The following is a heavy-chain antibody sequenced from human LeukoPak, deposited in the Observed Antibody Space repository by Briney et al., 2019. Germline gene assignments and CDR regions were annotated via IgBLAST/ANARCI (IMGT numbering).Heavy chain of an antibody. CDR1: GGSISSSSYY. D-gene: IGHD6-25*01. V-gene: IGHV4-39*01. J-gene: IGHJ4*02. CDR3: ARQLPTAAADTRGYFDY. Sequence: SETLSLTCTVSGGSISSSSYYWGWIRQPPGKGLEWIGSIYYSGSTYYNPSLKSRVTISVDTSKNQFSLKLTSVTAADAAVYFCARQLPTAAADTRGYFDYWGQGTVVTVSS. CDR2: IYYSGST.